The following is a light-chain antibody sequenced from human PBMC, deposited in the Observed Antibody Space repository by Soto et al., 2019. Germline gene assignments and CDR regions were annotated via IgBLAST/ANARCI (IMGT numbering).Light chain of an antibody. CDR2: RNS. V-gene: IGLV1-47*01. Sequence: QSVLTQPPSASGTPGQRVTISCSGSSSNIGSNYVYWYQQLPGTAPKLLIYRNSQPPSGVPDRFSDSNSGTSASLAVSGLRSEDEADFYCAAWDDSLRGRVFGTGTKVTVL. CDR1: SSNIGSNY. CDR3: AAWDDSLRGRV. J-gene: IGLJ1*01.